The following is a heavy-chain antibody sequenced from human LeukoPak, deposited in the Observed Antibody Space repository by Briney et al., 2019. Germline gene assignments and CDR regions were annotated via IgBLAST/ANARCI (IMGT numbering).Heavy chain of an antibody. D-gene: IGHD6-19*01. CDR3: ARARHSSGWYVY. CDR2: INAGNGNT. Sequence: ASVKVSCNASGYTFTSYAMHWARQAPGQRLEWMGWINAGNGNTKYSQKFQGRVTITRDTSASTAYMELSSLRSEDTAVYYCARARHSSGWYVYWGQGTLVTVSS. V-gene: IGHV1-3*01. J-gene: IGHJ4*02. CDR1: GYTFTSYA.